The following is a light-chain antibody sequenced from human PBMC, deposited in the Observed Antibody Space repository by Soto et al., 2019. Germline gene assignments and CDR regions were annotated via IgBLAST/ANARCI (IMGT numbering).Light chain of an antibody. Sequence: PVTQSASLLSASIGDRVTITCRASHDISTFLAWYQQNHGTAPTLLIYEASTLQSGVPSRFRGSGSGTELTLKISGLMPEDGAADQCQQLYTLPFTFGQGTRLEIK. CDR2: EAS. J-gene: IGKJ5*01. V-gene: IGKV1-9*01. CDR1: HDISTF. CDR3: QQLYTLPFT.